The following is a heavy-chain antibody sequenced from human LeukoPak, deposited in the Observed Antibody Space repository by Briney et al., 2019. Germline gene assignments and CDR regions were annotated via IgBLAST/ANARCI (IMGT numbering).Heavy chain of an antibody. J-gene: IGHJ4*02. CDR2: IYYSGST. V-gene: IGHV4-59*01. CDR3: ARGTQVRRSGIDY. D-gene: IGHD1-26*01. CDR1: GGSISSYY. Sequence: SETLSLTCTVSGGSISSYYWSWIRQPPGKGLEWIGYIYYSGSTNYNPSLKSRVTISVDASKNQFSLKLSSVTAADTAVYYCARGTQVRRSGIDYWGQGILVTVSS.